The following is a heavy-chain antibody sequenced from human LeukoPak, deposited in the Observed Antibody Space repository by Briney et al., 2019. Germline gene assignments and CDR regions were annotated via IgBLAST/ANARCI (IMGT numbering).Heavy chain of an antibody. Sequence: GGSLRLSCAASGFTFSSYAMHWVRQAPGKGLEWVAVISYDESNKYYADSVKGRFTISRDNSKNTLNLQMNSVRPEDTAVYYCARRRYSGSSQHFDYWGQGTLVTVSS. CDR2: ISYDESNK. J-gene: IGHJ4*02. CDR3: ARRRYSGSSQHFDY. CDR1: GFTFSSYA. V-gene: IGHV3-30*04. D-gene: IGHD1-26*01.